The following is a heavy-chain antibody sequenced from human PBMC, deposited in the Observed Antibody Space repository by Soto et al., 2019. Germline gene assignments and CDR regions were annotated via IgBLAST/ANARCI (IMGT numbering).Heavy chain of an antibody. V-gene: IGHV1-18*01. CDR3: ASMIKAAAATMWFDP. J-gene: IGHJ5*02. D-gene: IGHD6-13*01. CDR2: ISAYNGNT. CDR1: GYTFTSYG. Sequence: GASVKVSCKASGYTFTSYGISWVRQAPGQGLEWMGWISAYNGNTNYAQKLQGRVTMTTDTSTSTAYMELRSLRSDDTAVYYCASMIKAAAATMWFDPWGQGTLVTVSS.